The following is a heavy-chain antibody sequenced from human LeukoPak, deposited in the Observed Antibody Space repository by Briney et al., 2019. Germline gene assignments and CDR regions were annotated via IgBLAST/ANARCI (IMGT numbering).Heavy chain of an antibody. V-gene: IGHV4-34*01. CDR1: GGSFSGYY. Sequence: KSSDTLSLTCAVYGGSFSGYYWSWIRQPPGKGLEWIGEINHSGSTNYNPSLKSRVTISVDTSKNQFSLKLSSVTAADTAVYYCASIRDTAMEIDYWGQGTLVTVSS. J-gene: IGHJ4*02. CDR3: ASIRDTAMEIDY. D-gene: IGHD5-18*01. CDR2: INHSGST.